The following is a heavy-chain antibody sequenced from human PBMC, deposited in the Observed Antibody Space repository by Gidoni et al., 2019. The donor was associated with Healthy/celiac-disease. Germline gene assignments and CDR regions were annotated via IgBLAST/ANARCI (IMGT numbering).Heavy chain of an antibody. CDR3: APSPIFGVDGMDV. Sequence: EVQLVESGGGLVQPGGSLRLSCAASGFTFSSYAMSWVRQAPGKGLEGVSAISGSGGSTYYADSVKGRFTISRDNSKNTLYLQMNSLRAEDTAVYYCAPSPIFGVDGMDVWGQGTTVTVSS. CDR2: ISGSGGST. V-gene: IGHV3-23*04. D-gene: IGHD3-3*01. CDR1: GFTFSSYA. J-gene: IGHJ6*02.